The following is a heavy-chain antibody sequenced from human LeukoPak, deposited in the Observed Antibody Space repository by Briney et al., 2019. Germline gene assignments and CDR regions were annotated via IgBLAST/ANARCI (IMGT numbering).Heavy chain of an antibody. CDR2: IKEDGSKK. CDR3: VRSLVPTGYYYYYYMDV. D-gene: IGHD2-2*01. V-gene: IGHV3-7*03. Sequence: GGSLRLSCADSGFTFSSYWMSWVRQAPGKGLEWVANIKEDGSKKYYVDSVKGRFTISRDNAKNSLYLQMNSLRAEDTAVYYCVRSLVPTGYYYYYYMDVWGKGTTVTVSS. J-gene: IGHJ6*03. CDR1: GFTFSSYW.